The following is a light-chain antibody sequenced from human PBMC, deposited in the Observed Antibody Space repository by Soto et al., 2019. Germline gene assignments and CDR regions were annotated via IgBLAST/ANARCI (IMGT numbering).Light chain of an antibody. V-gene: IGLV2-23*02. CDR2: DVG. J-gene: IGLJ1*01. CDR3: CSYAGSGTPYV. Sequence: QCELTRPAYGSGSPGQAIRISCTGTSSDVGGYNYVSWYQQHPGKAPKLMIYDVGKRPSGVSSRFSGSKSGNTASLTISGLQAEDEADYYCCSYAGSGTPYVFGTGTKVTVL. CDR1: SSDVGGYNY.